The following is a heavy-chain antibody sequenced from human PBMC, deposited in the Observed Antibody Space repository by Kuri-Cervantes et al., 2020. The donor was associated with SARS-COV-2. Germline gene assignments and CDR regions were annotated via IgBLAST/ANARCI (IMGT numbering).Heavy chain of an antibody. CDR1: GFTFSSYA. Sequence: GESLKISCAASGFTFSSYAMSWVRQAPGKGLEWVSAISGSGGSTYYADSVKGRFTISRDNSKNTLYLQMNSLRAEDTAVNYCSKDLAPSGSYYNHWGFDNWGQGTLVTVSS. CDR2: ISGSGGST. D-gene: IGHD1-26*01. CDR3: SKDLAPSGSYYNHWGFDN. V-gene: IGHV3-23*01. J-gene: IGHJ4*02.